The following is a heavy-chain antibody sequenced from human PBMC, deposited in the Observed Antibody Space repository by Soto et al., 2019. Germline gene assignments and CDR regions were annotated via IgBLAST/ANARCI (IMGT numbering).Heavy chain of an antibody. J-gene: IGHJ3*02. Sequence: GGSLRLSCAASGFTFSDYYMSWIRQAPGKGLEWVSYISSSGSTMYYAETVKGRFTISRDNAKKSLYLQMNSLRAEDTALYYCARDRARGSNDAFDIWGQGTMVTVSS. CDR1: GFTFSDYY. V-gene: IGHV3-11*01. D-gene: IGHD2-15*01. CDR3: ARDRARGSNDAFDI. CDR2: ISSSGSTM.